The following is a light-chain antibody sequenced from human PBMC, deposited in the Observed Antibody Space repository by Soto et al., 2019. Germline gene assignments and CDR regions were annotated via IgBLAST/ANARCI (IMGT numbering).Light chain of an antibody. CDR3: QQANSFPIT. V-gene: IGKV1-12*01. J-gene: IGKJ5*01. Sequence: DIQMTQSPSSVSASVGDRVTITCRASQDISTWLAWYQQKPGKAPKVLIFGASILQGGVPSRFSGSGSGTEFTLTISSLQPEDFATYYCQQANSFPITFGQGTRLE. CDR1: QDISTW. CDR2: GAS.